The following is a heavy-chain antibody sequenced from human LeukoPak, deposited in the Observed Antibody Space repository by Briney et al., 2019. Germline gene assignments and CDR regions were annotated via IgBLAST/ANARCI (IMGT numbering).Heavy chain of an antibody. D-gene: IGHD6-19*01. J-gene: IGHJ4*02. Sequence: SETLSLTCTVSGGSISNYHWSWIRQPAGKGLEWIGQIHTSGSTNYNPPLKSRVTVSIDTPENQLSLTIRSVTAADTAIYYCARRHISSGWSFDYWGQGTLVTISS. CDR3: ARRHISSGWSFDY. CDR2: IHTSGST. CDR1: GGSISNYH. V-gene: IGHV4-4*07.